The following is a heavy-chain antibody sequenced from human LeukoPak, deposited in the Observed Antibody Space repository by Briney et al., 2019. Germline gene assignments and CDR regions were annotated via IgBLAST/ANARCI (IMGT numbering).Heavy chain of an antibody. CDR1: GGSFSGYY. J-gene: IGHJ4*02. Sequence: SETLSLTCAVYGGSFSGYYWSWLRQPPGKGLEWIGEINHSGSTNYNPSLKSRVTISVDTSKNQFSLKLSAVSAADTAVYYCASWYSSFYYWGQGTLVTVS. V-gene: IGHV4-34*01. CDR2: INHSGST. D-gene: IGHD6-13*01. CDR3: ASWYSSFYY.